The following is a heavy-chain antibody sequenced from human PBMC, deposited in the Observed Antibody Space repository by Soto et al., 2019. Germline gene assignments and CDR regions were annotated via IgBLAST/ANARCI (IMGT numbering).Heavy chain of an antibody. CDR2: ISYDGSNK. CDR1: AFTFSSYA. CDR3: ASFDFWGGYYRNDY. J-gene: IGHJ4*02. Sequence: QVQLVESGGVVVQPGRSLRLSCAASAFTFSSYAMHWVRQAPGNGLEWLAVISYDGSNKYYADSVKGRFTISRDNSKNTLYLQMNSLRAEDTAVYYCASFDFWGGYYRNDYCSQGTLCTVCS. V-gene: IGHV3-30-3*01. D-gene: IGHD3-3*01.